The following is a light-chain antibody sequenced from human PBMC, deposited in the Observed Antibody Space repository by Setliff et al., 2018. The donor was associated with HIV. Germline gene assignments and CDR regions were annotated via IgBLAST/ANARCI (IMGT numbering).Light chain of an antibody. CDR2: WAS. J-gene: IGKJ1*01. CDR1: QSVIFNSNNKNY. CDR3: HQYYNTPRT. Sequence: DIVMTQSPASLAVSLGERATIHYKSSQSVIFNSNNKNYLAWYQQKPGQPPKLLFYWASTRESGVPDRFSGSGSGTDFTLTINSLQAEDVAVYYCHQYYNTPRTFGQGTKVDIK. V-gene: IGKV4-1*01.